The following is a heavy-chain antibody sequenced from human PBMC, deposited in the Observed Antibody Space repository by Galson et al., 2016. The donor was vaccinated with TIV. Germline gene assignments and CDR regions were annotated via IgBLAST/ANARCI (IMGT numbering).Heavy chain of an antibody. CDR2: IYSGGDT. J-gene: IGHJ3*01. Sequence: LRLSCAVSGFTVNAYHMSWVRQAPGKGLEWVSVIYSGGDTYYSDSVKGRFTISRDNSKNTVHLQMYSLRVEDTAVYYCARKDSSVHGDLRGAFDVWGQGTKVIVSS. D-gene: IGHD4-17*01. V-gene: IGHV3-53*01. CDR3: ARKDSSVHGDLRGAFDV. CDR1: GFTVNAYH.